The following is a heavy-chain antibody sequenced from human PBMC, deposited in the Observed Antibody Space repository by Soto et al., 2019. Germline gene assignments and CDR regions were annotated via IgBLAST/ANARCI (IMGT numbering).Heavy chain of an antibody. Sequence: QVQLVQSGAEVKKPGASVKVSCKASGYTFTSYAMHWERQAPGQRLEWMGWINAGNGNTKYSQKFQGRVTITRDTSASTAYMELSSLRSEDTAVYYCARGGSLYWYFDLWGRGTLVTVST. CDR2: INAGNGNT. V-gene: IGHV1-3*01. J-gene: IGHJ2*01. D-gene: IGHD1-26*01. CDR3: ARGGSLYWYFDL. CDR1: GYTFTSYA.